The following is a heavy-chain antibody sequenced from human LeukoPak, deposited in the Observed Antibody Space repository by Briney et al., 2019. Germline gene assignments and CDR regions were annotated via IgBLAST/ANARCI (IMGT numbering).Heavy chain of an antibody. CDR1: GYTFTSYG. CDR2: ISAYNGHT. D-gene: IGHD3-22*01. Sequence: GASVKVPCKASGYTFTSYGINWVRQAPGQGLEWMGWISAYNGHTNYAQKLQGRVTMTTDTSTSTAHMELRSLRSDDTAVYFCARDSSGFPRDASDYWGQGTLVTVSS. CDR3: ARDSSGFPRDASDY. J-gene: IGHJ4*02. V-gene: IGHV1-18*01.